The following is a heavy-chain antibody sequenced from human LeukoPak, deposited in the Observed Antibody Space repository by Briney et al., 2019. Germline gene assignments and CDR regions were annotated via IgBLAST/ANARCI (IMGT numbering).Heavy chain of an antibody. D-gene: IGHD6-13*01. Sequence: GGPLRLSCATSGFTFSNYWMSWVRQAPGKGLEWVANIREDGSEKNYVDSVKGRFTVSRDNAKNSLYLQMNSLRGDDAAIYYCARDWGAAGLWDYWGQGTLVTVSS. CDR3: ARDWGAAGLWDY. CDR2: IREDGSEK. CDR1: GFTFSNYW. J-gene: IGHJ4*02. V-gene: IGHV3-7*05.